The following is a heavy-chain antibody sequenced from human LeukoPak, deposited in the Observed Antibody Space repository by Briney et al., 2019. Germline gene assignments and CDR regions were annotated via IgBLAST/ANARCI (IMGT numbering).Heavy chain of an antibody. CDR2: IYYSGST. D-gene: IGHD1-20*01. Sequence: SETLSLTCTVSGGSISSYYWSWIRQPPGQGLEWIGYIYYSGSTNYYPSLKSRVTISVDTSKNHFSLKLSSVTAADTAVYYCARGPNWNDSPRWIHYFDYWGQGTLVTVSS. V-gene: IGHV4-59*01. J-gene: IGHJ4*02. CDR3: ARGPNWNDSPRWIHYFDY. CDR1: GGSISSYY.